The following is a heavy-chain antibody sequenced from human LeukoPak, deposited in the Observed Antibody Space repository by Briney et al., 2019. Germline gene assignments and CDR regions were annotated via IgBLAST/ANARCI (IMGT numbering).Heavy chain of an antibody. CDR2: ISSSSTSI. CDR3: ARAPMFRGVRHFAY. CDR1: GFTFSGYY. J-gene: IGHJ4*02. D-gene: IGHD3-10*01. Sequence: KPGGSLRLSCAASGFTFSGYYMTWIRQAPGKGLEWLSYISSSSTSINYADSVKGRFTISRDNAENSLYLQMNSLRADDTAVYYCARAPMFRGVRHFAYWGQGTLVTVSS. V-gene: IGHV3-11*03.